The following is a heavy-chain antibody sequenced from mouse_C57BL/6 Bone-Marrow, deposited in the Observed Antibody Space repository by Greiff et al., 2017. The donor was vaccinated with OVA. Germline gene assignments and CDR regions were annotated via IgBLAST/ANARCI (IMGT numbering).Heavy chain of an antibody. J-gene: IGHJ1*03. Sequence: VQLVESGAELARPGASVKLSCKASGYTFTSYGISWVKQRTGQGLEWIGEIYPRSGNTYYNEKFKGKATLTADKSSSTAYMELRSLTSEDSAVYFCAREDGYYPWYFDVWGTGTTVTVSS. D-gene: IGHD2-3*01. CDR1: GYTFTSYG. CDR3: AREDGYYPWYFDV. CDR2: IYPRSGNT. V-gene: IGHV1-81*01.